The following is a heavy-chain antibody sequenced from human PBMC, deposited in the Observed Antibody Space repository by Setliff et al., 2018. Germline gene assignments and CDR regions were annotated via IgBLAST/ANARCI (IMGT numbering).Heavy chain of an antibody. CDR1: DVSISGYY. CDR2: IYYSGNT. J-gene: IGHJ5*02. V-gene: IGHV4-31*03. D-gene: IGHD2-15*01. CDR3: ARGHCSSGECPNYFDP. Sequence: SETLSLTCTVSDVSISGYYWSWIRQLPGKGLEWIAYIYYSGNTYYNPSLKSRVTISVDTSKNQFSLKINSVTAADTAVYYCARGHCSSGECPNYFDPWGQGTQVTVSS.